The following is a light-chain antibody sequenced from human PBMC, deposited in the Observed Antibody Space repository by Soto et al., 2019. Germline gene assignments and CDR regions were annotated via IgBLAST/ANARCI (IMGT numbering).Light chain of an antibody. J-gene: IGLJ2*01. CDR2: GNS. CDR3: QSYDSSLVV. V-gene: IGLV1-40*01. CDR1: SSNIGAGHD. Sequence: QSVLTQPPSVSGAPGQRVTISCTGSSSNIGAGHDVHWYQQLPGTAPKLLIYGNSNRPSGVPDRFSGSKSGTSASLAITGLQAEDEADYYCQSYDSSLVVFGGGTQLTVL.